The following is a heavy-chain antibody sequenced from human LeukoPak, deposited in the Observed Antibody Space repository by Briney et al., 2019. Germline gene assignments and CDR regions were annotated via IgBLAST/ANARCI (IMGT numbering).Heavy chain of an antibody. D-gene: IGHD5-12*01. CDR1: GYSLVGYY. J-gene: IGHJ1*01. Sequence: ASVKVSCKASGYSLVGYYLHWVRQAPGQGLEWMSWIDPYTGNTHYAQKFQGRLTVTRDTSISTTYMELSWLTTDDTAMYYCAREYSASEHWGQGTLVTVSS. CDR3: AREYSASEH. CDR2: IDPYTGNT. V-gene: IGHV1-2*02.